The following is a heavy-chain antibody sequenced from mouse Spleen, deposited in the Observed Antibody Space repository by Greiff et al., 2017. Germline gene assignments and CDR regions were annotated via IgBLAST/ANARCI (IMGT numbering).Heavy chain of an antibody. CDR1: GFTFSDYY. Sequence: DVKLVESGGGLVKPGGSLKLSCAASGFTFSDYYMYWVRQTPEKRLEWVATISDGGSYTYYPDSVKGRFTIARDNAKNNLYLQMSSLKSEDTAMYYCARAGYGSSYVDYWGQGTTLTVSS. V-gene: IGHV5-4*02. CDR3: ARAGYGSSYVDY. D-gene: IGHD1-1*01. J-gene: IGHJ2*01. CDR2: ISDGGSYT.